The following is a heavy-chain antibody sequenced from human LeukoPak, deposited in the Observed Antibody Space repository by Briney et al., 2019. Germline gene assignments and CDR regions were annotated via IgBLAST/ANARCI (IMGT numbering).Heavy chain of an antibody. CDR3: VKGTGVRGALGAFDI. V-gene: IGHV3-23*01. D-gene: IGHD3-10*01. J-gene: IGHJ3*02. CDR1: GFTFSSYA. CDR2: ISGSGGST. Sequence: GGSLRLSCAASGFTFSSYAMSWVRQAPEKGLEWVSAISGSGGSTYYADSVKARFTISRDNSKNTLYLQMYNLRAEDTAVYYCVKGTGVRGALGAFDICGQGTMVTVSS.